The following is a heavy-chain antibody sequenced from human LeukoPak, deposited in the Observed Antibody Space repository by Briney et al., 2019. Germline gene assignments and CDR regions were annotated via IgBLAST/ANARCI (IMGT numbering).Heavy chain of an antibody. CDR1: GFTFSSYE. J-gene: IGHJ4*02. V-gene: IGHV3-48*03. CDR3: AIQHHYGETFDY. CDR2: ISSSGSTI. Sequence: GGSLRLSCAASGFTFSSYEMNWVRQAPGKGLEWVSYISSSGSTIYYADSVKGRFTISRDNAKNSLYLQMNSLRAEDTAVYYCAIQHHYGETFDYWGQGTLVTVSS. D-gene: IGHD4-17*01.